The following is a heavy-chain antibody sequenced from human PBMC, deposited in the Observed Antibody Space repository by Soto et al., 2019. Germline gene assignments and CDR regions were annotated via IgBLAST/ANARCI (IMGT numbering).Heavy chain of an antibody. D-gene: IGHD3-10*01. CDR1: EFTFSNYA. J-gene: IGHJ4*02. CDR2: ISSSSNHI. CDR3: ASDPDKDYYGSGGDLDC. Sequence: PGGSLRLSCAASEFTFSNYAMSWVRQAPGKGLEWVSYISSSSNHIYYADSVKGRFTVSRDNAKNSLHLQMNSLRTEDTAVYYCASDPDKDYYGSGGDLDCWGEGAQVTV. V-gene: IGHV3-21*01.